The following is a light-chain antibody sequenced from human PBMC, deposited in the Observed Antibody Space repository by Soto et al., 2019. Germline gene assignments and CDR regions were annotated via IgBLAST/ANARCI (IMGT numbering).Light chain of an antibody. CDR3: QQWSSVPKT. CDR2: WAS. V-gene: IGKV4-1*01. Sequence: DIVMTQSPDSLAVSLGERATINCKSSQSVLYSSNNKNYLAWYQQKPGQPPKLLIYWASTRESGVPDRLSGSGSGTDFTLTISSLQAEDVAVYYCQQWSSVPKTFGQGTKVEIK. CDR1: QSVLYSSNNKNY. J-gene: IGKJ1*01.